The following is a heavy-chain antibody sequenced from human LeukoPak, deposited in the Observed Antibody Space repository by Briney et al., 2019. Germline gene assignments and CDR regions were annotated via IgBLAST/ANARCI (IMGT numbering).Heavy chain of an antibody. D-gene: IGHD4/OR15-4a*01. J-gene: IGHJ4*02. Sequence: ASVKISCKASGYTFTDYNIHWVRQAPGQGLEWMGWISPNSGGTNYAQKFQGRVTMTRDTSITTAYMELSRLRSDDTAIYYCARGDYGGFDLDYWGQETLVTVSS. CDR2: ISPNSGGT. CDR3: ARGDYGGFDLDY. V-gene: IGHV1-2*02. CDR1: GYTFTDYN.